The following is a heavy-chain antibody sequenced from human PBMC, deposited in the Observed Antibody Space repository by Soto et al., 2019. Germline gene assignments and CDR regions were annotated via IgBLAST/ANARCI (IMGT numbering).Heavy chain of an antibody. J-gene: IGHJ3*02. Sequence: QVQLVQSGAEVKKPGSSVKVSCKASGGTFSSYAISWVRQAPGQGLEWMGGIIPIFGTANYAQKFQGRVTITADESTSTAYMELSSLRSEDTAVYYCARDLGYCSGGSRYSESAFDIWGQGTMVTVSS. V-gene: IGHV1-69*01. CDR1: GGTFSSYA. CDR2: IIPIFGTA. CDR3: ARDLGYCSGGSRYSESAFDI. D-gene: IGHD2-15*01.